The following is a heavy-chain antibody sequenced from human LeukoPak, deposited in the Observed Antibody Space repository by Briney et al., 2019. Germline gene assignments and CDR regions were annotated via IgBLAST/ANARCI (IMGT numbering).Heavy chain of an antibody. CDR1: GGTFSNYG. CDR2: IIPMFGIT. J-gene: IGHJ6*02. CDR3: ARVVQRDAHYYYHAMDV. V-gene: IGHV1-69*04. D-gene: IGHD2-2*01. Sequence: ASVKVSCKTSGGTFSNYGLSWVRQAPGQGPEWMGRIIPMFGITNYAQKFQGRVTITADKSTSTAYMEVSSLRSEDTAVYYCARVVQRDAHYYYHAMDVWGQGTTVTVSS.